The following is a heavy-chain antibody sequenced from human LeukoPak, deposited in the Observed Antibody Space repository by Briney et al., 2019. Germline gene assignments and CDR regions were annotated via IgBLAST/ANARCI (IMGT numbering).Heavy chain of an antibody. Sequence: SETLSLTCTVSGGSISSYYWSWIRQPPGKGLEWIGYIYYSGGTNYNPSLKSRVTISVDTSKNQFSLKLSSVTAADTAVYYCARDRPGGSSLDYWGQGTLVTVSS. CDR1: GGSISSYY. CDR2: IYYSGGT. J-gene: IGHJ4*02. CDR3: ARDRPGGSSLDY. V-gene: IGHV4-59*01. D-gene: IGHD6-13*01.